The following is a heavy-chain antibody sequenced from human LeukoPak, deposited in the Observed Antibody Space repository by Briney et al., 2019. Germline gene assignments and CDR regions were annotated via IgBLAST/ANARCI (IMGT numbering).Heavy chain of an antibody. CDR2: ISGSGGST. J-gene: IGHJ4*02. Sequence: PGGSLRLSCAASGFTFSSYAMSWVRQAPGKGLEWVSAISGSGGSTYYADSVKGRFTISRDNSKNTLYLQMNSLRAEDTAVYYCAKDGGDLQLWWGPYYFDYWGQGTLVTVSS. CDR3: AKDGGDLQLWWGPYYFDY. CDR1: GFTFSSYA. D-gene: IGHD5-18*01. V-gene: IGHV3-23*01.